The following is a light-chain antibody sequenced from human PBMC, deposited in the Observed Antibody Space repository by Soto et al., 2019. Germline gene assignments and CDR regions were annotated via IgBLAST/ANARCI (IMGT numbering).Light chain of an antibody. CDR3: QQRSNWWT. CDR2: DAS. J-gene: IGKJ1*01. Sequence: EIVLTQSPATLSLSPGERATLSCRASQSLSSYLAWYQQKPGQAPRLLIYDASNRATGIPARFSGSGSGTDFTLTISSLEPEDFAVYYCQQRSNWWTFGQGTKVDI. CDR1: QSLSSY. V-gene: IGKV3-11*01.